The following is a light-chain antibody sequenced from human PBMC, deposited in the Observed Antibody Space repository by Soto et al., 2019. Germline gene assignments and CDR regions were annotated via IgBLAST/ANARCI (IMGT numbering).Light chain of an antibody. CDR2: GAS. Sequence: EIVLTQSPGTLSLSPGERATLSCRASQSVSSSYLAWYQQKPGQAPRLLIYGASSRATGIPDRFNGSGSGTDFTLTISRLEPEDFAVHYCQQYGTSPLYIFGQGTHLEIK. CDR1: QSVSSSY. CDR3: QQYGTSPLYI. V-gene: IGKV3-20*01. J-gene: IGKJ2*01.